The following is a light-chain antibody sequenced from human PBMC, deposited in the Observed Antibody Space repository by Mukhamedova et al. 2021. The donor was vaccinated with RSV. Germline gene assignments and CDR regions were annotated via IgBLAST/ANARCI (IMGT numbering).Light chain of an antibody. CDR3: QQYDNLRT. J-gene: IGKJ3*01. CDR1: GITTS. Sequence: GITTSLNWFQQRPGKAPKLLISDASTLQRGIPSRFSGSGSGRHFTLTITNLQPEDVATYYCQQYDNLRTFGPGTKVDMK. V-gene: IGKV1-33*01. CDR2: DAS.